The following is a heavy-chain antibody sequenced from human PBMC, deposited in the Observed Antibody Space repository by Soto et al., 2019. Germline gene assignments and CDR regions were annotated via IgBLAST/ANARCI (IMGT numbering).Heavy chain of an antibody. CDR1: GFSLSTSGVG. J-gene: IGHJ5*02. CDR3: AHSPTPYYYDSGSVPGFDP. V-gene: IGHV2-5*02. Sequence: QITLKESGPPPVKPTQTLTLTCTFSGFSLSTSGVGVGWIRQPPGKALEWLALIYWDDDKRYSPSLKSRLTLTKDNSKNQVVLTMTHMDPVDTATYYSAHSPTPYYYDSGSVPGFDPWGQGTLVTVSS. D-gene: IGHD3-10*01. CDR2: IYWDDDK.